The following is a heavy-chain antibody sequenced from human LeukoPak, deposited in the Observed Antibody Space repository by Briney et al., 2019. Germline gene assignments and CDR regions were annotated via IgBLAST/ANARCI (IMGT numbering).Heavy chain of an antibody. CDR1: GYTFTSYD. D-gene: IGHD6-6*01. V-gene: IGHV1-8*01. J-gene: IGHJ5*02. Sequence: ASVKVSCKASGYTFTSYDINWVRQATGQGLEWMGWMNPNSGNTGYAQKFRGRVSMTWNTSISTAYTELSSLKSEDTAVYYCAKIGAAARRTPNPRWFDPWGQGTLVTVSS. CDR3: AKIGAAARRTPNPRWFDP. CDR2: MNPNSGNT.